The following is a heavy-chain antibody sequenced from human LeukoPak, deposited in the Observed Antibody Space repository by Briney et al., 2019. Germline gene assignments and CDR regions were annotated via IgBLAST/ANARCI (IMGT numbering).Heavy chain of an antibody. CDR2: ITTGDGNT. CDR3: AKDGGLWVSAHWGDS. J-gene: IGHJ4*02. Sequence: GGSLRLSCVDSGFTFTNAWMTWVRQAPGKGLKWVSTITTGDGNTYYADSVKGRFTVSRDDSKNTLYLQMNSLRAEDTAVYYCAKDGGLWVSAHWGDSWGRGTLVTVSS. D-gene: IGHD7-27*01. CDR1: GFTFTNAW. V-gene: IGHV3-23*01.